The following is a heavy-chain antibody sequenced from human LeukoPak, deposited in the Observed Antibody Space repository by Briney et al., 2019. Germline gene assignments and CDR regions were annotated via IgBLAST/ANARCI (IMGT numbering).Heavy chain of an antibody. CDR1: GFTFSNAW. CDR3: ARGYDSSGYYYYFDY. Sequence: GGSLRLSCAASGFTFSNAWMSWVRQAPGKGLEWVGRIKSKTDGGTTDYAAPVKGRFTISRDDSKNTLYLQMNSLRAEDTAVYYCARGYDSSGYYYYFDYWGQGTLVTVSS. V-gene: IGHV3-15*01. CDR2: IKSKTDGGTT. J-gene: IGHJ4*02. D-gene: IGHD3-22*01.